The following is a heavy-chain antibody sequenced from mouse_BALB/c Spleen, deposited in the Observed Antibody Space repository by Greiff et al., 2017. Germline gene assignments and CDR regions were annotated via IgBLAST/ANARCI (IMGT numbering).Heavy chain of an antibody. CDR3: ARERYDY. Sequence: VQLQQSGAELVRPGASVKLSCKASGYTFTSYWINWVKQRPGQGLEWIGNIYPSDSYTNYNQKFKDKATLTVDKSSSTAYMQLSSLTSDDSAVYFCARERYDYWGQGTTLTVSS. V-gene: IGHV1-69*02. J-gene: IGHJ2*01. CDR1: GYTFTSYW. D-gene: IGHD2-14*01. CDR2: IYPSDSYT.